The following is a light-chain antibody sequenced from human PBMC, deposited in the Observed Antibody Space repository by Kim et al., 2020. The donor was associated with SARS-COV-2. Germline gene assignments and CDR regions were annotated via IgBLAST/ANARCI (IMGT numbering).Light chain of an antibody. J-gene: IGLJ2*01. V-gene: IGLV2-14*03. CDR2: DVS. CDR3: SSYTSTRTLV. CDR1: SSDVGGYIF. Sequence: QSALTQPASVSGSPGQSITISCTGTSSDVGGYIFVSWYQQQPAKAPKLMIYDVSYRPSGVSNRFSGSKSGNTASLTISGPQAEDEADYYCSSYTSTRTLVFGGGTQLTVL.